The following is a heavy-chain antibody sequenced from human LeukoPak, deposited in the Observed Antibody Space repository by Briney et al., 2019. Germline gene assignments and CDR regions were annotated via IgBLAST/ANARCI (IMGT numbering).Heavy chain of an antibody. CDR3: ARRMPSSGYSYDF. D-gene: IGHD6-13*01. J-gene: IGHJ4*02. V-gene: IGHV4-39*01. CDR1: GASISSTPSY. Sequence: SETLSLTCTVSGASISSTPSYWGWIRQPPGKGLEWIGSIYYTGTTYYSPSLKSRVTISIDTSNNRFSLRLTSVTAADTALYYCARRMPSSGYSYDFWGLGTLVSVSS. CDR2: IYYTGTT.